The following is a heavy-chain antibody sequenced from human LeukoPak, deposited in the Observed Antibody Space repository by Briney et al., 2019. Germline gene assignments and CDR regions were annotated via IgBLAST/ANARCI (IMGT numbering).Heavy chain of an antibody. CDR3: ANRPFYYYYYGMDV. J-gene: IGHJ6*02. V-gene: IGHV4-34*01. CDR1: GGSFSGYY. CDR2: INHSGST. Sequence: SETLSFTCAVYGGSFSGYYWSWIRQPPGKGLEWIGEINHSGSTNYNPSLKSRVTISVDTSKNQFSLKLSSVTAADTAVYYCANRPFYYYYYGMDVWGQGTTVTVSS.